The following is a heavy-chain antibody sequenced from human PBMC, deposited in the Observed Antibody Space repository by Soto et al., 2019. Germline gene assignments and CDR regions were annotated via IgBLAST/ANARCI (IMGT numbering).Heavy chain of an antibody. J-gene: IGHJ5*02. CDR1: GGTFHSYS. CDR3: ARGVLSNDYAYWSGYRFDP. D-gene: IGHD3-3*01. Sequence: QVQLVQSGAEVKKPGSSVKVSCKASGGTFHSYSVSWVRQAPGQGLEWMGAIIPIFDTSNHAQKFRYRLTIAADASTSTVFMELTRLRSEDTAIDYCARGVLSNDYAYWSGYRFDPCGQGTLVTVSS. CDR2: IIPIFDTS. V-gene: IGHV1-69*01.